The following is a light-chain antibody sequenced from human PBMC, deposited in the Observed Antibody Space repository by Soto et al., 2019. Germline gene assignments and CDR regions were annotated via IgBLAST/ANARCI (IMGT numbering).Light chain of an antibody. CDR3: QQYHLWCPP. J-gene: IGKJ1*01. CDR2: GSS. CDR1: QSVSSS. V-gene: IGKV3-15*01. Sequence: PATLSVSPRDPAPLSCGASQSVSSSLAWYQQKPGQPPRLLIYGSSTRATGVPARFSGSGSGTEFPLTITIPAFEQFGVSYCQQYHLWCPPFGQGTKVDIK.